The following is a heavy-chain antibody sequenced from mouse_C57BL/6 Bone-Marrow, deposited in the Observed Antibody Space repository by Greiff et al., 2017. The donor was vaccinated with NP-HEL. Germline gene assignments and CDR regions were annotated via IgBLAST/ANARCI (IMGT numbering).Heavy chain of an antibody. CDR1: GFTFSDYY. CDR3: ARPIIDYYAMDY. V-gene: IGHV5-12*01. J-gene: IGHJ4*01. D-gene: IGHD1-2*01. CDR2: ISNGGGST. Sequence: VQLVESGGGLVQPGGSLKLSCAASGFTFSDYYMYWVRQTPEKRLEWVAYISNGGGSTYYPDTVKGRFTISRDNAKNTLYLQMSRLKSEDTAMYYCARPIIDYYAMDYWGQGTSVTVSS.